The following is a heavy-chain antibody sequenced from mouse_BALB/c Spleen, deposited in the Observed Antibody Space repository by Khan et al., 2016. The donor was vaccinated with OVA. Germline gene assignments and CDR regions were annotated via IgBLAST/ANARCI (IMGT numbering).Heavy chain of an antibody. V-gene: IGHV1-34*01. J-gene: IGHJ3*01. Sequence: VQLQQSGPELMKPGASVKISCKASGYSFTNYYMHWVKQSHGKSLEWIGYIDPFNGGNDYNQKFKGKATLTVDKSSSTAYMHLSSLTSEDSAVYYCARGTFADWGQGTLVTVSA. D-gene: IGHD3-3*01. CDR3: ARGTFAD. CDR2: IDPFNGGN. CDR1: GYSFTNYY.